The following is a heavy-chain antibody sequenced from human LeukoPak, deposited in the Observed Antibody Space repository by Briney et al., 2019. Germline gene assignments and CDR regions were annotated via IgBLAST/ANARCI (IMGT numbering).Heavy chain of an antibody. CDR2: IYYSGST. V-gene: IGHV4-39*07. Sequence: SETLSLTCAVSGGSISSSSYYWGWIRQPPGKGLEWIGSIYYSGSTYYNPSLKSRVTMSVDTSKNQFSLKLSSVTAADTAVYYCARARGIQLWSIDYWGQGTLVTVSS. J-gene: IGHJ4*02. CDR1: GGSISSSSYY. D-gene: IGHD5-18*01. CDR3: ARARGIQLWSIDY.